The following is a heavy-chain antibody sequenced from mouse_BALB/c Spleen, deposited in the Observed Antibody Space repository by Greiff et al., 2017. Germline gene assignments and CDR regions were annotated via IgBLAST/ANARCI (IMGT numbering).Heavy chain of an antibody. Sequence: VKLVESGPGLVAPSQSLSITCTVSGFSLTSYDISWIRQPPGKGLEWLGVIWTGGGTNYNSAFMSRLSISKDNSKSQVFLKMNSLQTDDTAIYYCVRESYGNYYFDYWGQGTTLTVSS. CDR2: IWTGGGT. D-gene: IGHD2-1*01. V-gene: IGHV2-9-2*01. CDR1: GFSLTSYD. J-gene: IGHJ2*01. CDR3: VRESYGNYYFDY.